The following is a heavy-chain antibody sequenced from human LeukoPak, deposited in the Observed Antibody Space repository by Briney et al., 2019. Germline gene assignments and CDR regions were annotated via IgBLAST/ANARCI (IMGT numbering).Heavy chain of an antibody. Sequence: GGSLRLSCAASGFTFSSYGMHWVRQAPGKGLEWVADIKQDGSEKYYVDSVKGRFTISRDNAKNSLYLQMDSLRADDTAVYYCARGYTGYSFDYWGQGTLVTVSS. J-gene: IGHJ4*02. CDR3: ARGYTGYSFDY. CDR2: IKQDGSEK. V-gene: IGHV3-7*01. D-gene: IGHD3-9*01. CDR1: GFTFSSYG.